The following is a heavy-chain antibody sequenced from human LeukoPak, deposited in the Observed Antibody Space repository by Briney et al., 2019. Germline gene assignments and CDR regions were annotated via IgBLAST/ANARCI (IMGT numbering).Heavy chain of an antibody. D-gene: IGHD1-1*01. V-gene: IGHV1-2*02. J-gene: IGHJ4*02. CDR1: GGTFSSYA. Sequence: ASVKVSCKASGGTFSSYAISWVRQAPGQGLEWMGWINPNSGGTNYAQKFQGRVTMTRDTSISTAYMELSRLRSDDTAVYYCARVGRYDRGFDYWGQGALVTVSS. CDR2: INPNSGGT. CDR3: ARVGRYDRGFDY.